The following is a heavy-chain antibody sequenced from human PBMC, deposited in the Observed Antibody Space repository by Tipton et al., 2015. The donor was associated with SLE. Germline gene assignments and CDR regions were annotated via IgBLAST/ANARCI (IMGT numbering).Heavy chain of an antibody. D-gene: IGHD3-10*01. CDR3: ARRNSESGAFDI. Sequence: SLRLSCAASGFTFSNYAMHWVRQAPGKGLEYVSAITTNGGSTYYADSVKGRFTISRDNSKNTLYLPMSSLRVEDTALYYCARRNSESGAFDIWGQGTLVTVSS. CDR1: GFTFSNYA. J-gene: IGHJ3*02. V-gene: IGHV3-64D*06. CDR2: ITTNGGST.